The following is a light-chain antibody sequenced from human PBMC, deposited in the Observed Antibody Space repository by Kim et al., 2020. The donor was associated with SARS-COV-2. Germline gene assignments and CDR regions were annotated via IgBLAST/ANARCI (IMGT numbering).Light chain of an antibody. J-gene: IGLJ3*02. Sequence: RQTATLTCTGNSNNVGNQGAAWLQQHQGHPPKLLSYRNNNRPSGISERLSASRSGNTASLTITGLQPEDEVDYYCSAWDSSLSAWVFGGGTQLTVL. CDR3: SAWDSSLSAWV. V-gene: IGLV10-54*01. CDR2: RNN. CDR1: SNNVGNQG.